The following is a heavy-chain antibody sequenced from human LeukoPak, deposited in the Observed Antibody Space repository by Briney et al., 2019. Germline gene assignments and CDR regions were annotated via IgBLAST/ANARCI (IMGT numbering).Heavy chain of an antibody. D-gene: IGHD3-10*01. V-gene: IGHV4-59*08. J-gene: IGHJ4*02. CDR1: GGSISNYY. CDR2: IYYSGST. Sequence: PSETLSLTCTVSGGSISNYYWSWIRQPPGKGLEWIGYIYYSGSTNYNPSLKSRVTISVDTSKNQFSLKLSSVTAADTAVYYCARGTHYFDYWGQGTLVTVSS. CDR3: ARGTHYFDY.